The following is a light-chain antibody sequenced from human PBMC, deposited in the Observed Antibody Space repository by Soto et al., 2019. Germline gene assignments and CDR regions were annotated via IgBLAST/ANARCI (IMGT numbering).Light chain of an antibody. Sequence: EIVMTQSPATLSVSPGERATLSCRASQSVSSNLAWYQQKPGQAPRLLIYGASTRATGIPDRFSGSGSGTDFTLTISRLEPEDFAVYYCQHYAGGSRITFGQGTRLEI. CDR3: QHYAGGSRIT. CDR1: QSVSSN. J-gene: IGKJ5*01. CDR2: GAS. V-gene: IGKV3-15*01.